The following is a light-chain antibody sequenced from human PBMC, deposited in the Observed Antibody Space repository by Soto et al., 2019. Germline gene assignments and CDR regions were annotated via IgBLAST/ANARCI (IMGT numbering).Light chain of an antibody. CDR1: QSISHF. CDR3: QQYTSYSRA. V-gene: IGKV1-5*01. J-gene: IGKJ1*01. CDR2: DAS. Sequence: IQRNQCPSTLSASFGDRVTITGRACQSISHFLAWYQQKPGKVPKLLIYDASNLGSGVPSRFSGSGSGTDFTLTISGLQPDDFTTYYCQQYTSYSRAFGQGTKVAIK.